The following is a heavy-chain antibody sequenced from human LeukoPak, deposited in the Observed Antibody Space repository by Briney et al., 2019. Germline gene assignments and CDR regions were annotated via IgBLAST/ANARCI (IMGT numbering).Heavy chain of an antibody. CDR1: GGSVTSGIYH. Sequence: SETLSLTCSVSGGSVTSGIYHWGWIRQPPGKGLEWIGSVYFDGGTHYNPSLQSRVTVSIDTSKNPFSLMLSSVTAADTALYYCARDRYYDGRGRFDPWGQGTLVTVSS. V-gene: IGHV4-39*07. D-gene: IGHD3-16*01. CDR3: ARDRYYDGRGRFDP. J-gene: IGHJ5*02. CDR2: VYFDGGT.